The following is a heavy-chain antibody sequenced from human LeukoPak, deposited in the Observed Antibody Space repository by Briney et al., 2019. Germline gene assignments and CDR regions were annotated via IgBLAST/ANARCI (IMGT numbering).Heavy chain of an antibody. J-gene: IGHJ6*02. D-gene: IGHD6-19*01. CDR1: GFTFSSYA. CDR2: ISYDGSNK. Sequence: GSLRLSCAASGFTFSSYAMHWVRQAPGKGLEWVAVISYDGSNKYYADSVKGRFTISRDNSKNTLYLQMNSLRAEDTAVYYCARDKGLSSGWYYFPYYYYGMDVWGQGTTVTVSS. CDR3: ARDKGLSSGWYYFPYYYYGMDV. V-gene: IGHV3-30-3*01.